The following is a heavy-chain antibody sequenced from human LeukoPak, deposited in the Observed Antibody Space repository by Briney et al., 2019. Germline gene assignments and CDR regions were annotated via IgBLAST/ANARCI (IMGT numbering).Heavy chain of an antibody. Sequence: ASVKVSCKASGGTFSSYAISWVRQAPGQGLEWMGGINPNSGGTNYAQKFQGRVTMTRDTSISTAYMELSRLGSDDTAVYYCARGGESDFWSGQNYYYYYYMDVWGKGTTVTVSS. CDR1: GGTFSSYA. CDR2: INPNSGGT. D-gene: IGHD3-3*01. CDR3: ARGGESDFWSGQNYYYYYYMDV. V-gene: IGHV1-2*02. J-gene: IGHJ6*03.